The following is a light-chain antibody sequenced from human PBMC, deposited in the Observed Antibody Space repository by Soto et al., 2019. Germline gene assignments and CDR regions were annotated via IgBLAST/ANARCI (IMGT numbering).Light chain of an antibody. CDR2: DAS. Sequence: EIVLTQSPGTLSLSPGERSTLSCRASQSVSSSYLAWYQQNPGQAPRLRIYDASSRATGIPDRFSGSGSGTDFTLTISRLEPEDFEVYYCQQYGSAPLTFGPGTKVDI. CDR3: QQYGSAPLT. V-gene: IGKV3-20*01. J-gene: IGKJ3*01. CDR1: QSVSSSY.